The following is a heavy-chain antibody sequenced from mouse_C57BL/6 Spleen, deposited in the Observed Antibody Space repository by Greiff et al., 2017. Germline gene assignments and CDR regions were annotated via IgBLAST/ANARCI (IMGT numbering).Heavy chain of an antibody. CDR1: GFTFSSYA. Sequence: EVMLVESGEGLVKPGGSLKLSCAASGFTFSSYAMSWVRQTPEKRLEWAAYISSGGDYIYYADTVKGRFTISRDNARNTLYLQMSSLKSEDTAMYYCTRGGGGYFDVWGTGTTVTVSS. CDR3: TRGGGGYFDV. CDR2: ISSGGDYI. V-gene: IGHV5S21*01. J-gene: IGHJ1*03.